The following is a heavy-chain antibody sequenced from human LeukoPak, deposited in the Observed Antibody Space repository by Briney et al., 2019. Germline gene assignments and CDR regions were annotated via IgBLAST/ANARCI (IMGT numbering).Heavy chain of an antibody. CDR3: ARGVRSSWHYYYYMDV. V-gene: IGHV3-23*01. J-gene: IGHJ6*03. D-gene: IGHD6-13*01. CDR1: GFTFSSYA. CDR2: ISNRGGTT. Sequence: PGRSLRLSCAASGFTFSSYAMHWVRQAPGKGLEWVSSISNRGGTTYYADSVKGRFTISRDNSENTLSLQMNSLRGDDTGVYYCARGVRSSWHYYYYMDVWGKGTTVTISS.